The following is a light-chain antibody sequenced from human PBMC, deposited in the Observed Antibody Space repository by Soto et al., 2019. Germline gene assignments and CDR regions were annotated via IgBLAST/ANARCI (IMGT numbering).Light chain of an antibody. CDR3: QSYDNSLSAWV. Sequence: QAVVTQPPSVSGAPGQRVTISCTGSSSNIGAVFDVHWYQQLPETAPKLLIYANTNRPSGVPDRFSGSKSGTSASLAITGLQAEDEADYYCQSYDNSLSAWVFGGGTKLTVL. V-gene: IGLV1-40*01. J-gene: IGLJ3*02. CDR2: ANT. CDR1: SSNIGAVFD.